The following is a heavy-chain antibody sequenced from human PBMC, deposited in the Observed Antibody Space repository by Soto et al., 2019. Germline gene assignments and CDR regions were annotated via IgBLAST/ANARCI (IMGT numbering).Heavy chain of an antibody. CDR1: GGSVSSGSYY. V-gene: IGHV4-61*01. CDR2: IYYSGST. D-gene: IGHD5-18*01. Sequence: QVQLQESGPGLVKPSETLSLTCTVSGGSVSSGSYYWSWIRQPPGKGLEWIGYIYYSGSTNYNPSLKSRGTISVDTSKNQFSLKLGSVTAAGTAVDYCARITYGYVEWFDPWGQGTLVTVSS. J-gene: IGHJ5*02. CDR3: ARITYGYVEWFDP.